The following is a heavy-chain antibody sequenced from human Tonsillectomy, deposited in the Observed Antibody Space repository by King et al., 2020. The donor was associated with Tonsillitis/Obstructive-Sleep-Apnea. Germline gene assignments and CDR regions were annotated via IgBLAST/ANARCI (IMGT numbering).Heavy chain of an antibody. V-gene: IGHV3-11*05. J-gene: IGHJ4*02. CDR1: GFTFSDYY. D-gene: IGHD3-3*01. CDR2: ISSRSNYT. Sequence: QLVESGGGLVKPGGSLRLSCAASGFTFSDYYMSWIRQAPGKGLEWVAYISSRSNYTNYANSVKGRFTVSRDNAMNSLYLQMNGLRAEETAVYYCAKSPYDIWSGYIGYWGQGTLVTVSS. CDR3: AKSPYDIWSGYIGY.